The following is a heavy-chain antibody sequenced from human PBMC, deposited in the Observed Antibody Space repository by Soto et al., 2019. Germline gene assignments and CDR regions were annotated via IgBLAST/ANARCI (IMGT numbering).Heavy chain of an antibody. CDR1: GFSSSNVW. CDR3: PTYNTRYAFDI. J-gene: IGHJ3*02. V-gene: IGHV3-15*01. D-gene: IGHD1-20*01. CDR2: IKSMREGGTT. Sequence: EVQLVESGGGLVMPGGSLRLSCAASGFSSSNVWMAWVRQAPGKGLEWLGRIKSMREGGTTEYAAPVKSRLTISRDESENMLILKINSLKSEDCDLYYCPTYNTRYAFDIWGQGTMVTVSS.